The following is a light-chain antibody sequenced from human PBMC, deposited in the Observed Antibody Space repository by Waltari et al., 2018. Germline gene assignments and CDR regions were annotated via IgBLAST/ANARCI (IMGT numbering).Light chain of an antibody. CDR1: QSVSTY. V-gene: IGKV3-11*01. CDR3: QQRYKWPLT. Sequence: EIVLTQSPATLSLSPGERATRSCRASQSVSTYLAWYQQRPGQPPRLLIYDSSSRATGIPARFSGSGSETDFTLTISSLEPEDFAVYYCQQRYKWPLTFGGGSKVEI. J-gene: IGKJ4*01. CDR2: DSS.